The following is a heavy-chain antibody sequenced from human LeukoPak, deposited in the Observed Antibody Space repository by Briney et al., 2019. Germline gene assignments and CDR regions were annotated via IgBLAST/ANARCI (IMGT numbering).Heavy chain of an antibody. CDR3: ARHRTASDY. CDR2: ITEDSSYI. V-gene: IGHV3-21*01. J-gene: IGHJ4*02. Sequence: PGGSLRLSCAASGFTFSGYCMNWVRQAPGKGLEWVSSITEDSSYIYYADSVKGRFTISRDNAKNSLSLQMNSLRAEDTAVYYCARHRTASDYWGQGTLVTVSS. D-gene: IGHD3-16*02. CDR1: GFTFSGYC.